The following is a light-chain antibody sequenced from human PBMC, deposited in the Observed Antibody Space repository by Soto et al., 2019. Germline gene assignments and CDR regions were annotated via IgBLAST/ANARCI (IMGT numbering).Light chain of an antibody. CDR1: QGISTY. CDR3: QQSYSTTWT. V-gene: IGKV1-39*01. Sequence: DIQMTQSPSSLSASVGDRFTITCRASQGISTYLNCYQQKPGKAPKLLIYAASSLQSGVPPRFSGSGSETDFTLTISSLQPEDFATYSCQQSYSTTWTFGQGTKVDI. CDR2: AAS. J-gene: IGKJ1*01.